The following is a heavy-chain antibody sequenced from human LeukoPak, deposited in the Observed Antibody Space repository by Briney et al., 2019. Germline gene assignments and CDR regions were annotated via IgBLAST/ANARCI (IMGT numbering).Heavy chain of an antibody. Sequence: PSETLSLTCSVSAGPISSYCWSWIRQPPGKGLEWIGYIYYTGRTNYSPSLKSRVTISTDTPKNQFSLKLTSVTAADTAVYYCARVLSHGYSDFWGQGTLVTVSS. J-gene: IGHJ4*02. CDR3: ARVLSHGYSDF. V-gene: IGHV4-59*01. CDR1: AGPISSYC. CDR2: IYYTGRT. D-gene: IGHD5-18*01.